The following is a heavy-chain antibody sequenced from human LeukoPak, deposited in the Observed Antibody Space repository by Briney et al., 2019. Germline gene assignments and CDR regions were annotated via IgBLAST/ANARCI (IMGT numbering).Heavy chain of an antibody. CDR3: ARDIRRRLLWFGEIPPFDP. D-gene: IGHD3-10*01. J-gene: IGHJ5*02. CDR2: ISAYNGNT. V-gene: IGHV1-18*04. CDR1: GYTFTSYG. Sequence: ASVKVSCQASGYTFTSYGISWVRQAPGQGREWMGWISAYNGNTNYAQKLQGRVTMTTDTSTSTAYMELRSLRSDDTAVYYCARDIRRRLLWFGEIPPFDPWGQGTLVTVSS.